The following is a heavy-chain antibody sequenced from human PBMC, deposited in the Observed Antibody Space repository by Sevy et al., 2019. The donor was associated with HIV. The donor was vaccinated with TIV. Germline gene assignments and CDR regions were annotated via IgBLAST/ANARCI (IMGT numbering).Heavy chain of an antibody. Sequence: GGSLRLSCAASGFTFSSYGMHWVRHAPGKGLEWVAIIWYDGSNKYYADSVKGRFTISRDNSKNTLYLQMNSLRAEDTAVYYCARERFLEWLSPPTRYYYGMDVWGQGTTVTVSS. V-gene: IGHV3-33*01. J-gene: IGHJ6*02. CDR2: IWYDGSNK. CDR1: GFTFSSYG. CDR3: ARERFLEWLSPPTRYYYGMDV. D-gene: IGHD3-3*01.